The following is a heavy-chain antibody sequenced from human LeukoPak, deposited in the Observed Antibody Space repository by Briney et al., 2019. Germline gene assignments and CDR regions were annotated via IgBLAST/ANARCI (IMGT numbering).Heavy chain of an antibody. Sequence: GESLKISCKGSGYSFTSYWIGWVRQMPGKGLEWMGIIYPGDSDTRYSPSFEGQVTISADRSNNTAYLQWRSLEASDTAIYYCARRIFGGGGYAFDIWGQGTVVTVSS. CDR2: IYPGDSDT. J-gene: IGHJ3*02. CDR1: GYSFTSYW. D-gene: IGHD3-16*01. CDR3: ARRIFGGGGYAFDI. V-gene: IGHV5-51*01.